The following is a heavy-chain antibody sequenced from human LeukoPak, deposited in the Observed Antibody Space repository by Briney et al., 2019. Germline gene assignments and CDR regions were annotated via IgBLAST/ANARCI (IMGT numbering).Heavy chain of an antibody. D-gene: IGHD3-10*01. V-gene: IGHV3-7*01. Sequence: PGGPLRLSCGASGFTFSSYWMSWVRQAPGKGLEWVANIKQDGGEKYNVDSVKGRFTISRDNAKNSLYLQMNSLRAEDTAVYYCARDRVLLWFGEKKGMDVWGQGTTVTVSS. CDR2: IKQDGGEK. J-gene: IGHJ6*02. CDR1: GFTFSSYW. CDR3: ARDRVLLWFGEKKGMDV.